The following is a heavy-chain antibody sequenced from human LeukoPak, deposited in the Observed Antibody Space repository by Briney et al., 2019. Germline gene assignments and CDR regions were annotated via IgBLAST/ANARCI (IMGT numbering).Heavy chain of an antibody. Sequence: GGSPRLSCAASGFTFSSYTMHWIRQAPGKGLEWVSSISGSNSYIFYADSVKGRFTVSRDNAKDSLYLQMNSLRAEDTAVYYCARALTTLTYEGYWGQGTLVTVSS. CDR2: ISGSNSYI. V-gene: IGHV3-21*01. J-gene: IGHJ4*02. D-gene: IGHD1-1*01. CDR3: ARALTTLTYEGY. CDR1: GFTFSSYT.